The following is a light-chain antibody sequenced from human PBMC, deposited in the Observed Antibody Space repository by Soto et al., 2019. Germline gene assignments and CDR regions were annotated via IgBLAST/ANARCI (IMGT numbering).Light chain of an antibody. Sequence: EIVLTQSAGTLSLSPGESATLSCRASQSVSNSYLAWYQQRPGQAPRLLIYGASSRATGIPDRFSGSGSGTDFTLTISRLEPEDSAVYYCQQYGSSPYTFGQGTKLE. CDR2: GAS. J-gene: IGKJ2*01. V-gene: IGKV3-20*01. CDR1: QSVSNSY. CDR3: QQYGSSPYT.